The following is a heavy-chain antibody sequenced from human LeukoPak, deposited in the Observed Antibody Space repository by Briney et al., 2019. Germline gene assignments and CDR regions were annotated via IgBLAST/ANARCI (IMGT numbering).Heavy chain of an antibody. V-gene: IGHV1-2*02. CDR3: AREEQYNNFFDY. D-gene: IGHD1/OR15-1a*01. J-gene: IGHJ4*02. CDR1: GYTLTDYY. Sequence: ASVNVSCKASGYTLTDYYIHWVRQAPGQGVERMGWINPNSGATTYAQKFQGTLTMTRDPSISSAYMDLSRLNSDDTAVYFCAREEQYNNFFDYWGQGTLVTVSS. CDR2: INPNSGAT.